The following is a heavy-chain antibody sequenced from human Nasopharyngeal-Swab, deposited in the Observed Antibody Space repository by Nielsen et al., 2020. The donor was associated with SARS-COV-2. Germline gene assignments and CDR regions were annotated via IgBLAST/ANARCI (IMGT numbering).Heavy chain of an antibody. CDR1: GFTFSSYS. J-gene: IGHJ3*02. CDR3: THVNQITMTDAFDI. V-gene: IGHV3-21*04. CDR2: ISSSSSYI. Sequence: GESLKISCAASGFTFSSYSMNWVRQAPGKGLEWVSSISSSSSYIYYADSVKGRFTISRDNAKNSLYLQMNSLKTEDTAVYYCTHVNQITMTDAFDIWGQGTMVTVSS. D-gene: IGHD3-22*01.